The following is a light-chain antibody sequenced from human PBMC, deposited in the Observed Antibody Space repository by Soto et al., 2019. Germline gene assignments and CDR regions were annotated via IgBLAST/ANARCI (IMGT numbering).Light chain of an antibody. J-gene: IGLJ1*01. CDR2: AVT. CDR3: SLYTSSSTL. Sequence: QSALTQPASVSGSPGQSITISCTGTSSDVGGYNYVSWYQQHPGKAPKLMIYAVTDRPSGASSRFSGSKSGNTASLTISGLQAEDEADYYCSLYTSSSTLFGTGTKVTVL. V-gene: IGLV2-14*01. CDR1: SSDVGGYNY.